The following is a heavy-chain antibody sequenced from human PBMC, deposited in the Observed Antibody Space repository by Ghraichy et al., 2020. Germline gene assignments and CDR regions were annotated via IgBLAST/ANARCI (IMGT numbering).Heavy chain of an antibody. CDR1: GFTFGDYA. CDR2: IRSKAYGGTT. J-gene: IGHJ4*02. CDR3: TRDLDSGYALPFDY. V-gene: IGHV3-49*03. D-gene: IGHD5-12*01. Sequence: GGSLRLSCTASGFTFGDYAMSWFRQAPGKGLEWVGFIRSKAYGGTTEYAASVKGRFTISRDDSKSIAYLQMNSLKTEDTAVYYCTRDLDSGYALPFDYWGQGTLVTVSS.